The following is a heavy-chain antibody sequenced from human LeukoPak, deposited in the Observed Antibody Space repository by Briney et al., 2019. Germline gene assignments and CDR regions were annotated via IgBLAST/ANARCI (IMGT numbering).Heavy chain of an antibody. CDR1: GFTFSSYG. CDR3: AKSVWTTDYMDV. CDR2: IRYDGSNK. V-gene: IGHV3-30*02. D-gene: IGHD1-1*01. Sequence: TGGSLRLSCAASGFTFSSYGMHWVRQAPGKGLEWVALIRYDGSNKYYADSVKGRFTISRDNSKNTLYLQMNSLRAEDTAVYYCAKSVWTTDYMDVWGKGTTVTVSS. J-gene: IGHJ6*03.